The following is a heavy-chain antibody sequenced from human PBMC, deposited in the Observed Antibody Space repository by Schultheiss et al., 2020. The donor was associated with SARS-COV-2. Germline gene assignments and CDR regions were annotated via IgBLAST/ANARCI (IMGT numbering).Heavy chain of an antibody. V-gene: IGHV3-30*07. CDR3: ARDFGSSGHVRGPFDY. CDR2: ISYDGSNK. CDR1: GFTFSSYA. D-gene: IGHD6-19*01. Sequence: GGSLRLSCAASGFTFSSYAMHWVRQAPGKGLEWVAVISYDGSNKYYADSVKGRFTISRDNSKNTLYLQMNSLRAEDTAVYYCARDFGSSGHVRGPFDYWGQGTLVTVSS. J-gene: IGHJ4*02.